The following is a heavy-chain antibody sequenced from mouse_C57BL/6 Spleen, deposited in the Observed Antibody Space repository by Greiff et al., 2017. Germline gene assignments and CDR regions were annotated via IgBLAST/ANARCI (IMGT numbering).Heavy chain of an antibody. CDR3: ARDPPLITTVVATGNYYAMDY. Sequence: EVQLQESGPGLVKPSQSLSLTCSVTGYSITSGYYWNWIRQFPGNKLEWMGYISYDGSNNYNPSLKNRISITRDTSKNQFFLKLNSVTTEDTATYYCARDPPLITTVVATGNYYAMDYWGQGTSVTVSS. D-gene: IGHD1-1*01. J-gene: IGHJ4*01. CDR2: ISYDGSN. V-gene: IGHV3-6*01. CDR1: GYSITSGYY.